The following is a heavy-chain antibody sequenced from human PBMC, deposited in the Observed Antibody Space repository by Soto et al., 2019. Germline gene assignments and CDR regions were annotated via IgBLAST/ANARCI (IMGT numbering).Heavy chain of an antibody. CDR2: INHSGST. CDR3: ATLPPRIEVTVLPIPT. CDR1: GGSFSGYY. D-gene: IGHD2-15*01. V-gene: IGHV4-34*01. J-gene: IGHJ5*02. Sequence: SETLSLTCAVFGGSFSGYYWTWIRQPPGTGLEWIGEINHSGSTNYNPSLKSRVTISVDKSNNQFSLTLKYVTAADTAVYYCATLPPRIEVTVLPIPTWGQGTLVTVSS.